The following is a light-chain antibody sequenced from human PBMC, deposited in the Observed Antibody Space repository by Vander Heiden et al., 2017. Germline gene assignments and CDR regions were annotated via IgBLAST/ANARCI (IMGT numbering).Light chain of an antibody. CDR1: SGINVDAYR. CDR2: YKSDSDK. J-gene: IGLJ1*01. CDR3: MIWHSSAYV. V-gene: IGLV5-45*03. Sequence: QAVLTQPSSLSASPGASASLTCALRSGINVDAYRIYWYQQKPGSHPQYLLSYKSDSDKQQGSGVPSRFSGSKDDSANAGILLISGLQSEDEADYYCMIWHSSAYVFGTGTKVTVL.